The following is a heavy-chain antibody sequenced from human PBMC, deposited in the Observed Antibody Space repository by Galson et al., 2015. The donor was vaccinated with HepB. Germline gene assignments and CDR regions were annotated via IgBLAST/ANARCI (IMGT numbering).Heavy chain of an antibody. V-gene: IGHV3-30*18. D-gene: IGHD3-3*02. CDR1: GFTFYSYG. CDR3: AKDEKQLAIPCYYYYMDV. CDR2: ISYDGNSK. Sequence: SLRLSCAASGFTFYSYGMHWVRQAPGKGLEWVALISYDGNSKYYADSVRGRFTISRDNSKNTLYLQMNSLRGEDTALYYCAKDEKQLAIPCYYYYMDVWGKGTTVTVSS. J-gene: IGHJ6*03.